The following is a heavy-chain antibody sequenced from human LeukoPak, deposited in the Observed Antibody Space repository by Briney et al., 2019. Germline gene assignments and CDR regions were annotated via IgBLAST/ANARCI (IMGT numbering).Heavy chain of an antibody. CDR1: GFTVSSNY. CDR2: IYSGGST. V-gene: IGHV3-53*01. CDR3: ARDLTIFGMNY. J-gene: IGHJ4*02. Sequence: PGGSLRLSCAASGFTVSSNYMSWVRQAPGKGLEWVSVIYSGGSTYYADSVKGRFTISRDNSKNTLYLQMNSLRAEDTAVYYCARDLTIFGMNYWGQGTLVTVSS. D-gene: IGHD3-3*01.